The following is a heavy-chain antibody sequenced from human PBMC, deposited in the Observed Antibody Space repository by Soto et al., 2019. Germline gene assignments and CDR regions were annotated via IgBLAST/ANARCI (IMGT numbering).Heavy chain of an antibody. CDR1: GFTFSSYG. Sequence: GGSLRLSCAASGFTFSSYGMHWVRQAPGKGLEWVAVIWYDGSNKYYAYSVKGRFTISRDNSNFTLYLQMNCLRAEDTALYYCARDGPDNILTGYIFDYWGQGTLVTVSS. D-gene: IGHD3-9*01. J-gene: IGHJ4*02. V-gene: IGHV3-33*01. CDR2: IWYDGSNK. CDR3: ARDGPDNILTGYIFDY.